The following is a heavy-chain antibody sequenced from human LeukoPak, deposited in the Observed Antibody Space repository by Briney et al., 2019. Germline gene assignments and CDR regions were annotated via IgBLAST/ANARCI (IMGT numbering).Heavy chain of an antibody. Sequence: GGSLRLSCAASGFTFSSSYSMNWVRQAPGKGLEWVAHISLTTTTVSYADSVRGRFTMSRDNAKNSLFLQMNSLRAEDTAVYYCARDGDWAFDYWGQGTLVTVSS. CDR2: ISLTTTTV. CDR3: ARDGDWAFDY. V-gene: IGHV3-48*01. D-gene: IGHD2-21*02. CDR1: GFTFSSSYS. J-gene: IGHJ4*02.